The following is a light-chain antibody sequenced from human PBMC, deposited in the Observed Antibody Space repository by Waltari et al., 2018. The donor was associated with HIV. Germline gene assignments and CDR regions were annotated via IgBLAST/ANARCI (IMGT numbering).Light chain of an antibody. CDR1: SSDAGGYNY. V-gene: IGLV2-8*01. J-gene: IGLJ2*01. CDR3: SSDAGSNNFGV. Sequence: QSALTQPPSASGSTGQSVTISCTGTSSDAGGYNYVPWYQQHPGKAPKLMIYEVSKRPLAVPDRFSVSKSGNTASLTVSGLQAEDEADYYCSSDAGSNNFGVFGGGTKLTVL. CDR2: EVS.